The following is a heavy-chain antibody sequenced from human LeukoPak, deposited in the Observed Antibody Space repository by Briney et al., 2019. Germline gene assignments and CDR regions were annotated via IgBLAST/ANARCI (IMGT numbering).Heavy chain of an antibody. J-gene: IGHJ4*02. Sequence: ASVKVSCKASGYTFTSYAMHWVRQAPGQRLEWMGWINAGNGNTKYSQKFQGRVTITRDTSACTAYMELSSLRSEDTAVYYCARFGGDDYYDSSGSDYWGQGTLVTVSS. V-gene: IGHV1-3*01. CDR1: GYTFTSYA. CDR3: ARFGGDDYYDSSGSDY. D-gene: IGHD3-22*01. CDR2: INAGNGNT.